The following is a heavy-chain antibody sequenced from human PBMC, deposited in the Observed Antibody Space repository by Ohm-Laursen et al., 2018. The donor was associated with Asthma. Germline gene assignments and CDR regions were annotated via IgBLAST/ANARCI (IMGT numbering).Heavy chain of an antibody. V-gene: IGHV3-21*01. D-gene: IGHD2-2*01. CDR1: GFAFSSYI. J-gene: IGHJ4*02. CDR2: IKSGTSDT. Sequence: SLRLSCAASGFAFSSYIMNWVRQAPGKGLEWVSSIKSGTSDTYYADSVKGRFTISRDNAKNSLYLQMNSLRADDTAVYYCARDLERAFVVPAATLGKNDYWGQGTLVTVSS. CDR3: ARDLERAFVVPAATLGKNDY.